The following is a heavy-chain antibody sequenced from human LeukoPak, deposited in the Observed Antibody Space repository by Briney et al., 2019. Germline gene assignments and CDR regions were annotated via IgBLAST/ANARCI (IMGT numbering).Heavy chain of an antibody. CDR2: ILHDGNNQ. J-gene: IGHJ5*02. D-gene: IGHD3-10*01. CDR1: GFTLSSYS. V-gene: IGHV3-30-3*01. CDR3: ARDRGLETATLLWFGELLS. Sequence: GGSLRLSCAASGFTLSSYSMHWVRQAPGKGLEWVALILHDGNNQYYADSVKGRFTISRDNAKNSLYLQMNSLRAEDTAVYYCARDRGLETATLLWFGELLSWGQGTLVTVSS.